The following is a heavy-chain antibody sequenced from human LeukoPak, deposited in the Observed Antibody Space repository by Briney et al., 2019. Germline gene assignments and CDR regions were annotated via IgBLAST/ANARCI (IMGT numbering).Heavy chain of an antibody. V-gene: IGHV3-48*03. CDR1: GFTFISFE. Sequence: SGGSLRLSCAASGFTFISFEMYWVRQAPGKGLEWLPYISSTADTIYYADSVKGRFTISRDNANNSLYLQMNSLRAEDTAVYYCARGLPSSWYFFDYWGQGTLVVVSS. J-gene: IGHJ4*02. D-gene: IGHD6-13*01. CDR3: ARGLPSSWYFFDY. CDR2: ISSTADTI.